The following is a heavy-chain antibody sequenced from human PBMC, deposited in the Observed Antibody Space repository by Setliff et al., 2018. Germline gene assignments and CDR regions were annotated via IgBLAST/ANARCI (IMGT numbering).Heavy chain of an antibody. Sequence: SVKVSCKASGGTFSSYGISWVRQAPGQRLEWMGGTIPIFGTTDYAQKFRGRVTIITDESTSTAFMQLSSLTSDDTAVYYCAREGVDTRSSTDYRYYMDVWGQGTTVTVSS. CDR2: TIPIFGTT. V-gene: IGHV1-69*05. J-gene: IGHJ6*03. CDR1: GGTFSSYG. D-gene: IGHD5-18*01. CDR3: AREGVDTRSSTDYRYYMDV.